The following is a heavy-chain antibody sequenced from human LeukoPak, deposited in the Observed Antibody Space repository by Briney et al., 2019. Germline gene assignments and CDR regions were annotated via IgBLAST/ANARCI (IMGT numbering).Heavy chain of an antibody. V-gene: IGHV1-2*02. CDR2: IYPNNGAT. D-gene: IGHD3-10*01. J-gene: IGHJ4*02. CDR1: GYTFSGSGWY. CDR3: ARDGPAQMVEFDN. Sequence: ASVKVSCKASGYTFSGSGWYLYWLRQAPGQGLECLGWIYPNNGATSYAQKFQGRVAMTRDTSVSTAYMELGRLRPDDTAVYFCARDGPAQMVEFDNWGQGTLVTVSS.